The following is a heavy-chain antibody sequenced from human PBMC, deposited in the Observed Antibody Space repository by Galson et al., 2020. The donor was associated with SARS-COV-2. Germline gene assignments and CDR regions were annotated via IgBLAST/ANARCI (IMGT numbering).Heavy chain of an antibody. CDR2: IYYSGST. Sequence: SETLSLTCTVSGGSISSYYWSWIRQPPGKGLEWIGYIYYSGSTNYNPSLQSRVTISVDTSKNQFSLKLSSVTAADTAVYYCARGIGYYDSSGYSTKFRIEYFQHWGQGTLVTVSS. J-gene: IGHJ1*01. V-gene: IGHV4-59*13. CDR3: ARGIGYYDSSGYSTKFRIEYFQH. CDR1: GGSISSYY. D-gene: IGHD3-22*01.